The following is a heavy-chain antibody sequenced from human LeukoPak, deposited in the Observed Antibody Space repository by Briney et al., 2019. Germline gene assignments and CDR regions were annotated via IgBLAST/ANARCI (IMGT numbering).Heavy chain of an antibody. Sequence: GGSLRLSCAASGFTFSLYWMSWVRQAPGKGLEWVGNIKRDGSDKNYVDSVKGRFTSSRDSAKNSLYLQMNSLRAEDTAVYYCARGYYTSSGLYFDYWGQGTLVTVSS. D-gene: IGHD3-3*01. V-gene: IGHV3-7*01. CDR2: IKRDGSDK. CDR3: ARGYYTSSGLYFDY. J-gene: IGHJ4*02. CDR1: GFTFSLYW.